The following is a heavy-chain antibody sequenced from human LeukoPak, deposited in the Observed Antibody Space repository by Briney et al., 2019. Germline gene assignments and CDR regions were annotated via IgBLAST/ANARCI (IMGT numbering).Heavy chain of an antibody. CDR1: GGSISSYY. J-gene: IGHJ5*02. Sequence: PSETLSLTCTASGGSISSYYWSWIRQPAGKGLEWIGRIYTSGSTNYNPSLKSRVTMSVDTSKSQFSLKLSSVTAADTAVYYCARDTSSYYDFWTGFRSPYNWFDPWGQGTLVTVSS. CDR2: IYTSGST. CDR3: ARDTSSYYDFWTGFRSPYNWFDP. V-gene: IGHV4-4*07. D-gene: IGHD3-3*01.